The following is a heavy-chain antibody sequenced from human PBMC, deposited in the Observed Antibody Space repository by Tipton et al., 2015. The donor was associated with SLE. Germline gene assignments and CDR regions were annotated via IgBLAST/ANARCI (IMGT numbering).Heavy chain of an antibody. CDR3: ARGGQGAFDS. D-gene: IGHD3-16*01. CDR1: GGSISGTSYY. V-gene: IGHV4-39*07. Sequence: TLSLTCTVSGGSISGTSYYWGWIRQPPGKGLGWIASLYSSGSTYYNPSLKSRLTISVDTSKNQFSLKLSSVTAADTAVYYCARGGQGAFDSWGQGTMVTVSS. J-gene: IGHJ3*01. CDR2: LYSSGST.